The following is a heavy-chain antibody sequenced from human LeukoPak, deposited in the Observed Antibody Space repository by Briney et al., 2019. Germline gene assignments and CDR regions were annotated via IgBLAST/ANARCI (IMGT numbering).Heavy chain of an antibody. CDR3: ATKYYDFWSGYPEYYFDY. CDR1: GGSFSGYY. CDR2: INHSGST. Sequence: PSETLSLTCAVYGGSFSGYYWSWIRQPPGKGLEWIGEINHSGSTNYNPSLKSRVTISVDTSKNQFSLKLSSVTAADTAVYYCATKYYDFWSGYPEYYFDYWGQGTLVTVSS. V-gene: IGHV4-34*01. J-gene: IGHJ4*02. D-gene: IGHD3-3*01.